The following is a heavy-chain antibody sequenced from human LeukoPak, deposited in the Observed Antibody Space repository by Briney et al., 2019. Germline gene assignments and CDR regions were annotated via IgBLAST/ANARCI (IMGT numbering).Heavy chain of an antibody. CDR2: IRSKTNSYAT. CDR3: TRINYDSSDYPHPFDY. D-gene: IGHD3-22*01. CDR1: GFTFSGSA. J-gene: IGHJ4*02. Sequence: SGGSLKLPCAASGFTFSGSAVHWVRQASGKGLEWIGRIRSKTNSYATAYAASVKGRFTISRDDSKNTAYLQMNSLKTEDTAVYYCTRINYDSSDYPHPFDYWGQGTLVTVSS. V-gene: IGHV3-73*01.